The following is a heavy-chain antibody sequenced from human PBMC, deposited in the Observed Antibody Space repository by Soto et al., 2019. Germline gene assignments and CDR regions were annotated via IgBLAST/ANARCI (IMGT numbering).Heavy chain of an antibody. J-gene: IGHJ4*02. CDR2: INKNGGST. CDR3: AKRPSYDFVN. CDR1: GFTFSTYA. Sequence: EVQLLESGGGLVQPGGSLRLSCAASGFTFSTYAMSWVRQAPGKGLERVSSINKNGGSTFYADSVKGRFTISRDNSKDTLFLQMNSLRAEDTALYYCAKRPSYDFVNWGQGTLVTVSS. D-gene: IGHD3-3*01. V-gene: IGHV3-23*01.